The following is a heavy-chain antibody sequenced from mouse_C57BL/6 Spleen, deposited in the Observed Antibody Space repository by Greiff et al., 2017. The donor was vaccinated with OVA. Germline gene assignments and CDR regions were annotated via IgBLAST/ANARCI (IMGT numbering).Heavy chain of an antibody. Sequence: QVQLQQPGAELVRPGSSVKLSCKASGYTFTSYWMDWVKQRPGQGLEWIGNIYPSDSETHYNQKFKDKATLNVDKSSSTAYMQLSSLTSEDSAVYYCAREGDYSNYPYAMDYWGQGTSVTVSS. J-gene: IGHJ4*01. CDR1: GYTFTSYW. CDR3: AREGDYSNYPYAMDY. V-gene: IGHV1-61*01. CDR2: IYPSDSET. D-gene: IGHD2-5*01.